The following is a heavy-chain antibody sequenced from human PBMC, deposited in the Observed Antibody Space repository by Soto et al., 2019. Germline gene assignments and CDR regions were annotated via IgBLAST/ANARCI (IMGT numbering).Heavy chain of an antibody. CDR2: LSWNSNTI. J-gene: IGHJ4*02. D-gene: IGHD3-10*01. CDR1: GFIFNDYG. Sequence: EVQLVESGGGLVQPGRSLRLSCAASGFIFNDYGMHWVRQAPGKGLEWVSGLSWNSNTIGYAGSVQGRFTISRDNAKNSLYLQMNSLRAEDTAFYYCVKDIGDAEWVRRGFDYWGRGTLVSVSA. V-gene: IGHV3-9*01. CDR3: VKDIGDAEWVRRGFDY.